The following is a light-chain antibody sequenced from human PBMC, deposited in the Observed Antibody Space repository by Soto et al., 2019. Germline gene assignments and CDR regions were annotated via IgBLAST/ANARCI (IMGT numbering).Light chain of an antibody. CDR1: TSDVGGYNY. V-gene: IGLV2-14*01. CDR3: ASYSGRYTFV. J-gene: IGLJ1*01. Sequence: QSVLTQPASVSGSPGQSITISCAGTTSDVGGYNYVSWYQQHPGQAPKLMIFEVSNRPSGVSSRISGSKSGNTASLTISGLQPEDEADYYCASYSGRYTFVFGTGTKLTVL. CDR2: EVS.